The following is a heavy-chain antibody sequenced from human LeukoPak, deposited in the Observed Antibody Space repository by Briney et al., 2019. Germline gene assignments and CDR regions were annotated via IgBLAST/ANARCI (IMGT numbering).Heavy chain of an antibody. Sequence: ATVKISCKASGSTFNGHYIHWIQQAPGKGLQWMGRVDPKDGEAIYAEKFQGRVTIIADTSIDTSYMDLSSLRSEDTAVYYCVVDSGATRILQDYWGQGTLVTVSS. CDR2: VDPKDGEA. CDR1: GSTFNGHY. V-gene: IGHV1-69-2*01. J-gene: IGHJ4*02. D-gene: IGHD1-26*01. CDR3: VVDSGATRILQDY.